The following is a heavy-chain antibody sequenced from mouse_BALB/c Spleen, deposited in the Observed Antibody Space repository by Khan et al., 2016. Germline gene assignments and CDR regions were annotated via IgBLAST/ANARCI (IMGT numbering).Heavy chain of an antibody. CDR2: ISYSGST. CDR1: GYSITSDYA. V-gene: IGHV3-2*02. J-gene: IGHJ2*01. D-gene: IGHD2-3*01. CDR3: ARWDGYSDRNYFDY. Sequence: EVQLQESGPGLVKPSQSLSLTCTVTGYSITSDYAWNWIRQFPGNKLEWMGYISYSGSTSYNPSLKSRISITRDTSKNQFFLQLNSVTTEDTATXYCARWDGYSDRNYFDYCGQGTTLTVSS.